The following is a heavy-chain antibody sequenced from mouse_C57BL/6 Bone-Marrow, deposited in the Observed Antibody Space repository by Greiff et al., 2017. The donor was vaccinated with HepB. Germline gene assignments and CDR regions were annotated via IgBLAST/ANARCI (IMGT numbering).Heavy chain of an antibody. CDR1: GFTFSDYY. D-gene: IGHD1-1*01. Sequence: EVKVVESGGGLVQPGGSLKLSCAASGFTFSDYYMYWVRQTPEKRLEWVAYISNGGGSTYYPDTVKGRFTISRDNAKNTLYLQMSRLKSEDTAMYYCARLYYGSSPFAMDYWGQGTSVTVSS. V-gene: IGHV5-12*01. CDR2: ISNGGGST. J-gene: IGHJ4*01. CDR3: ARLYYGSSPFAMDY.